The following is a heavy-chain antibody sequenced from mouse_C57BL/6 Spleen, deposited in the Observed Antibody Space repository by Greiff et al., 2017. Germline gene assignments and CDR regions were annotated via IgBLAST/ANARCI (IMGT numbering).Heavy chain of an antibody. J-gene: IGHJ4*01. V-gene: IGHV1-76*01. CDR3: ARSGITTASGIMDY. D-gene: IGHD1-2*01. CDR1: GYTFTDYY. CDR2: VYPGSGNT. Sequence: QVQLQQSGAELVRPGASVKLSCKASGYTFTDYYINWVKQRPGQGLEWIARVYPGSGNTYYNEKFKGKATLTAEKSSSTAYMQLSSLTSEDSAVYVCARSGITTASGIMDYWGQGTSVTVSS.